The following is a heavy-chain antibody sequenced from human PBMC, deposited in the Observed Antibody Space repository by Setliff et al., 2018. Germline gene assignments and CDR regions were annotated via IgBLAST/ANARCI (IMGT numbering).Heavy chain of an antibody. V-gene: IGHV5-51*01. Sequence: PGESLKISCEASGYSFPSYWIGWVRQMPGKGLEWMGSVYPGDSETRYSPSLQGQVTISADKSIGTAYLQWSSLKASDTAIYYCGRSPGLAEGGSWFAPWGQGTLVTVSS. J-gene: IGHJ5*02. CDR1: GYSFPSYW. CDR3: GRSPGLAEGGSWFAP. D-gene: IGHD6-13*01. CDR2: VYPGDSET.